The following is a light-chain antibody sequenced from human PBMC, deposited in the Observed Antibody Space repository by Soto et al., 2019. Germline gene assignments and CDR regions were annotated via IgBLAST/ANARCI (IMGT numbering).Light chain of an antibody. Sequence: QSALTQPASVSGSPGQSITISCTGTSSDVGGYNYVSWYQRHPGKAPKLMIYDVSNRPSGVSNRFSGSKSGNTASLTISGLHAEDEADYYCSSYTSSSTLVVFGGGTKLTVL. CDR1: SSDVGGYNY. J-gene: IGLJ2*01. CDR3: SSYTSSSTLVV. CDR2: DVS. V-gene: IGLV2-14*01.